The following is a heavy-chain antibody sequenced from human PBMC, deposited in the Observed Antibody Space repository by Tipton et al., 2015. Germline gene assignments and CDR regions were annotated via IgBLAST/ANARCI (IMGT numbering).Heavy chain of an antibody. CDR1: GGSISSGDYY. Sequence: LRLSCTVSGGSISSGDYYWYWIRQHPGKGLEWIGYIYSSGSTYYNPSLKSRVTISVDTSKNQFSLKLSSVTAADTAVYYCARRYSSGWFDWGQGTLVTVSS. J-gene: IGHJ4*02. CDR3: ARRYSSGWFD. D-gene: IGHD6-19*01. CDR2: IYSSGST. V-gene: IGHV4-31*03.